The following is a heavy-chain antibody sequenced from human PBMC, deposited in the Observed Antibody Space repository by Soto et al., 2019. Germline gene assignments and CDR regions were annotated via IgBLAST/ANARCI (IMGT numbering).Heavy chain of an antibody. J-gene: IGHJ6*02. D-gene: IGHD1-26*01. CDR3: ARVSGSYYYGMDV. V-gene: IGHV4-4*02. Sequence: SETLSLTCAVSGGSIGSSNWWSWVRQPPGKGLEWIGEIYHSGGTNYNPSLKSRVTISVDKSKNQFSLKLSSVIAADTAVYYCARVSGSYYYGMDVWGQGTTVT. CDR1: GGSIGSSNW. CDR2: IYHSGGT.